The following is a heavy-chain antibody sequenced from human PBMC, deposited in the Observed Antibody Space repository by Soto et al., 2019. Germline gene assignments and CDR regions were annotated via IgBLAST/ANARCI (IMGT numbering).Heavy chain of an antibody. J-gene: IGHJ6*02. CDR3: AKSRIPGATLYYYYGLDL. CDR2: ISSDGSNK. V-gene: IGHV3-30-3*02. Sequence: GSLRLSCAAFNGYAMHWVRQAPGKGLEWVAGISSDGSNKFYADSVKGRFTLSRDISKNTMYLQTNSLRGEDTAVYYCAKSRIPGATLYYYYGLDLWDQGTTVTVSS. CDR1: NGYA. D-gene: IGHD2-2*01.